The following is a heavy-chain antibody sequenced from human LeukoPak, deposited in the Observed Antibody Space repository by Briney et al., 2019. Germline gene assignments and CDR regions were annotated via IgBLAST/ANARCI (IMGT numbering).Heavy chain of an antibody. D-gene: IGHD3-16*02. J-gene: IGHJ4*02. CDR1: GYTFTGYY. CDR2: INPNSGGT. Sequence: ASVKVSCKASGYTFTGYYMHWVRQAPGQGLEWMGWINPNSGGTNYAQKFQGRVTMTRDTSISTAYMELSRLRSDDTAVYYCARDLGDYVWGSYRYSGDYWGQGTLVTVSS. CDR3: ARDLGDYVWGSYRYSGDY. V-gene: IGHV1-2*02.